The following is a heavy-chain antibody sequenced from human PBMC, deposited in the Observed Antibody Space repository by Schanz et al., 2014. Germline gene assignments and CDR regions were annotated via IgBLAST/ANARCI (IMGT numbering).Heavy chain of an antibody. Sequence: QVQLVESGGGVVQPGRSLRFPCAASGFTFSNYGMHWVRQAPGKGLEWVAVIFYDGSNKYYADSVKGRFAISRDNSKNPLYLQMNSLRGDDTAVYYCAKVFHPYYGCNSFDNWGQGTLVTVSS. V-gene: IGHV3-30*18. CDR3: AKVFHPYYGCNSFDN. D-gene: IGHD3-10*01. CDR1: GFTFSNYG. CDR2: IFYDGSNK. J-gene: IGHJ4*02.